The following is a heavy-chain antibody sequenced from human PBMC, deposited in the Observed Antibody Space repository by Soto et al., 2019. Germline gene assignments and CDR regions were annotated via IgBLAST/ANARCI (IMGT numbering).Heavy chain of an antibody. V-gene: IGHV3-23*01. CDR2: ISGNGGST. CDR3: AKGSEFSNSYTLDFDF. D-gene: IGHD6-6*01. J-gene: IGHJ4*02. CDR1: GFTFSSYA. Sequence: PGGSLRLSCAASGFTFSSYAMSWVRQAPGRGLEWVSIISGNGGSTYYAASVKGGFTISRDNTKNTLYLQMDSLTAEDTAVYYCAKGSEFSNSYTLDFDFWGQGALVTVSS.